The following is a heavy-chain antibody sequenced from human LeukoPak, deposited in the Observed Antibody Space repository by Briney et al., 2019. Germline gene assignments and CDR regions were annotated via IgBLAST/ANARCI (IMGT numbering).Heavy chain of an antibody. CDR3: TRESLAAEAGHSIDY. Sequence: GGSLRLSCAASGFTFSDYDMYWFRQAPGKGLEWVGFIRSRAYGGTTEYAASVKGRFTISRDDSKSIAYLQMNSLRTEDTAVYYCTRESLAAEAGHSIDYWGQGTLFTVSS. V-gene: IGHV3-49*03. CDR2: IRSRAYGGTT. CDR1: GFTFSDYD. D-gene: IGHD6-13*01. J-gene: IGHJ4*02.